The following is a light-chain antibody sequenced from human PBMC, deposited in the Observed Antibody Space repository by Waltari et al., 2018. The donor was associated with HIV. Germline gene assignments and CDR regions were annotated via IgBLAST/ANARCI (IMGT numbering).Light chain of an antibody. CDR2: DAS. CDR3: QQYKNWPPLT. Sequence: ETVMTQSPGTLSASPGERVALSVRASQSVDNKFAWYQQKPGQSPMLLVYDASTGAACIPDRFSGSGSGTQFTLTITGLQSEDCAVYYCQQYKNWPPLTFGQGTKVEIK. J-gene: IGKJ1*01. CDR1: QSVDNK. V-gene: IGKV3-15*01.